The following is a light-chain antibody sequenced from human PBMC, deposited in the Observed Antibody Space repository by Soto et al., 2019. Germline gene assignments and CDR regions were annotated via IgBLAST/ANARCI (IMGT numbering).Light chain of an antibody. CDR3: QHTYTPPRN. Sequence: DTQMTQSPSYLSASVGDRISITCRASQTASNYVNWYQQKPGKAPTLLISATSTLQSGVPSRFRGSGSGTDFSLTITILQHEDFATEYSQHTYTPPRNFGQGTKVAI. CDR2: ATS. CDR1: QTASNY. V-gene: IGKV1-39*01. J-gene: IGKJ1*01.